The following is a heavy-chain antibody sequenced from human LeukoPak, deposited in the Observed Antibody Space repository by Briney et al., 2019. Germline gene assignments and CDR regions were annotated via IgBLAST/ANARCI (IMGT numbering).Heavy chain of an antibody. CDR3: ARAYCGGDCTAGGAFDI. CDR2: VSASGAI. CDR1: GVSVGSHF. Sequence: PSETLSLTCSVSGVSVGSHFWSWVRQPAGKALEWIGRVSASGAISSNPSLNSRVTMSLDTSKNQFSLKLTSVTAAYTAVYFCARAYCGGDCTAGGAFDIWGQGTMVTVSS. D-gene: IGHD2-21*01. J-gene: IGHJ3*02. V-gene: IGHV4-4*07.